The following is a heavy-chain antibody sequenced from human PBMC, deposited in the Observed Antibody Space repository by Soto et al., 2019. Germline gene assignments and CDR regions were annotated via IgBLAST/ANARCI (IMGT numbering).Heavy chain of an antibody. J-gene: IGHJ4*02. V-gene: IGHV3-30*03. CDR1: GFTFSDYG. Sequence: ESGGGVVQPGRSLRLSCAASGFTFSDYGMHWVRQAPGTGLEWVAVISYDGSDKHYADFVKGRFTISRDNSKNRLYLQMNSLRAEDTAVYYCATMERLFDYWGQGTLVTVSS. CDR3: ATMERLFDY. CDR2: ISYDGSDK. D-gene: IGHD3-3*01.